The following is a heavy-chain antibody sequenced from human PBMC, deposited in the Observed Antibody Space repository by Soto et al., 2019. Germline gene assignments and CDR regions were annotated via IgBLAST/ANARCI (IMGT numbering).Heavy chain of an antibody. V-gene: IGHV4-30-2*06. Sequence: SETLSLTCPVSGCSISSGGYSWTWLRQSPGKGLEWIGYTYQSGSAFYNPSLKSRVTISVDRSKNQFSLNLTSVTAADTAVYYCARDYYGMDVWGQGTTVPVSS. J-gene: IGHJ6*02. CDR1: GCSISSGGYS. CDR2: TYQSGSA. CDR3: ARDYYGMDV.